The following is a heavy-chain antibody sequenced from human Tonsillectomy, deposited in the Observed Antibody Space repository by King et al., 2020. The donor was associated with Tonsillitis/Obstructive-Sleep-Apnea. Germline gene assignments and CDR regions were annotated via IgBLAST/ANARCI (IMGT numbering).Heavy chain of an antibody. V-gene: IGHV3-7*03. CDR2: IKQDGGEK. Sequence: VQLVESGGGLVQPGGSLRVSCAASGFIFSDSWMSWARQAPGKGLEWVANIKQDGGEKYYVDSVKGRFTISRDNAKNSLFLQMSSLRAEDTAVYYCVRDGGGFDYWGQGTLVTVSS. D-gene: IGHD3-16*01. CDR1: GFIFSDSW. J-gene: IGHJ4*02. CDR3: VRDGGGFDY.